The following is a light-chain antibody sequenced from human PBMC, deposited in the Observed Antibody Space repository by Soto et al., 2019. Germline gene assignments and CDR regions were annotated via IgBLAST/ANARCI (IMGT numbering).Light chain of an antibody. Sequence: QSVLTQPASVSGSPGQSITISCTGTSSDVGGYNYVSWYQQHPGKAPNLMIYDVSHRPSGVSNRFSGSKSGNTASLTISGLQAEDEADYYCRSYTSSSTPVVFGGGTKLTVL. J-gene: IGLJ2*01. CDR1: SSDVGGYNY. V-gene: IGLV2-14*01. CDR3: RSYTSSSTPVV. CDR2: DVS.